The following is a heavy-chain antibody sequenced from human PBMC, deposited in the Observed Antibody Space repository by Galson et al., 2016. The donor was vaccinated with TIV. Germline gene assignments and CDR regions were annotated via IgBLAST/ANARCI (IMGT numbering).Heavy chain of an antibody. CDR2: ISTYNGNT. CDR3: AREGAVASDYFDI. J-gene: IGHJ4*02. V-gene: IGHV1-18*01. D-gene: IGHD6-19*01. Sequence: SVKVSCKASGYTFTNYGFTWVRQAPGQGLEWMGWISTYNGNTNFAQGFQGRVTLTTDTSTSTAYLGLRGLKSDDAAVYYCAREGAVASDYFDIWGQGTLVTVSS. CDR1: GYTFTNYG.